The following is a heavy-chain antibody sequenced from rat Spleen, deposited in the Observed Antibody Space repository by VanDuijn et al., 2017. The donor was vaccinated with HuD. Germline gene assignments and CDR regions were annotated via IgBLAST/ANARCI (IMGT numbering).Heavy chain of an antibody. J-gene: IGHJ3*01. CDR1: GFSLGNYG. Sequence: QVQLKESGPGLVQPSRTLSLTCTVPGFSLGNYGVSWVRQPPGKGLEWIAAIWGGGSTHYNSVLKSRLSISRDTPKGQVLLKKNSRQTEDTARYICAREGPFIPFAYWGQGTLVTVSS. CDR2: IWGGGST. V-gene: IGHV2-15*01. D-gene: IGHD3-8*01. CDR3: AREGPFIPFAY.